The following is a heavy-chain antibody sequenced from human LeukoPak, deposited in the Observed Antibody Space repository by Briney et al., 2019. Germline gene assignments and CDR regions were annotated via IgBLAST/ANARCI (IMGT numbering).Heavy chain of an antibody. CDR1: GFTFSSYG. CDR2: IWYDGSNK. CDR3: ARDPSSSAVAGGVDY. D-gene: IGHD6-19*01. V-gene: IGHV3-33*08. Sequence: PGGSLRLSCAASGFTFSSYGMHWVRQAPGKGLEWVAVIWYDGSNKYYADSVKGRFTISRDNSKNTLYLQMNSLRAEDTAVYYCARDPSSSAVAGGVDYWGQGTLVTVSS. J-gene: IGHJ4*02.